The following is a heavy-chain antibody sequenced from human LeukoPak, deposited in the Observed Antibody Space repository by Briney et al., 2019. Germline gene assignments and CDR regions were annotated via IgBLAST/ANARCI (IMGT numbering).Heavy chain of an antibody. D-gene: IGHD4-11*01. V-gene: IGHV4-38-2*02. CDR2: IYHSGST. CDR3: ASPGDYRKNNWFDP. J-gene: IGHJ5*02. CDR1: GYSISSGYY. Sequence: SETLSLTCTVSGYSISSGYYWGWIRQPPGKGLEWIGSIYHSGSTYYNPSLKSRVTISVDTSKNQFSLKLSSVTAADTAVYYCASPGDYRKNNWFDPWSQGTLVNVAS.